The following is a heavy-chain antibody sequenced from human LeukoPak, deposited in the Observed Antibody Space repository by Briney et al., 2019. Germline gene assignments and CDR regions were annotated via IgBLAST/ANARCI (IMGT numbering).Heavy chain of an antibody. CDR2: IYYSGST. D-gene: IGHD3-3*01. J-gene: IGHJ4*02. V-gene: IGHV4-39*07. CDR3: ARLLDFWGPYYFDY. CDR1: GGSISSSSYS. Sequence: TSETLSLTCTVSGGSISSSSYSWGWIRQPPGKGLEWIRSIYYSGSTNYNPSLKSRVTISVDTSKNQFSLKLSSVTAADTAVYYCARLLDFWGPYYFDYWGQGTLVTVSS.